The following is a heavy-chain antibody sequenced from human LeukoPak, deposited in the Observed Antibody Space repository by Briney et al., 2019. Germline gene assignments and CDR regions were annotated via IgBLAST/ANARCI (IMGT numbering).Heavy chain of an antibody. Sequence: PSETLSLTCSVSGGAIISYYWSWIRQPPGKGPEWIGRIYPTGNTDYNPSLKTRVTMPTDLSQKQISLSLKSVTAADTAGYCCARLKFYDSTGYCSGYYMDVWGKGTAVTVSS. CDR1: GGAIISYY. J-gene: IGHJ6*03. V-gene: IGHV4-4*07. D-gene: IGHD3-22*01. CDR3: ARLKFYDSTGYCSGYYMDV. CDR2: IYPTGNT.